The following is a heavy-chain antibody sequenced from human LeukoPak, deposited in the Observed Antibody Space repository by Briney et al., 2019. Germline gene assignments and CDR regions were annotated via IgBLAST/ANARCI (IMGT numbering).Heavy chain of an antibody. J-gene: IGHJ4*02. V-gene: IGHV3-23*01. CDR3: AKDRFGIVVVTAILDY. Sequence: PGGSLRLSCAASGFTFTSYAMSWVRQAPGKGLEWVSVISGSGGTTYYADSVKGRFTISRDNSKNTLYLQMNSLRAEDTAVYYCAKDRFGIVVVTAILDYWGQGTLVTVSS. D-gene: IGHD2-21*02. CDR1: GFTFTSYA. CDR2: ISGSGGTT.